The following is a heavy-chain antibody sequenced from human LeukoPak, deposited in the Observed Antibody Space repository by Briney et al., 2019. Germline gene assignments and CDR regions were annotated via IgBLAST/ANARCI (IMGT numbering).Heavy chain of an antibody. CDR3: ARPVIAGSLTY. J-gene: IGHJ4*02. D-gene: IGHD2-21*01. CDR2: IYSGGST. CDR1: GFTVSSNY. Sequence: GGSLRLSCAASGFTVSSNYMSWVRQAPGKGLECVSVIYSGGSTYYADSVKGRFTISRDNSKNTLYLQMNSLRAEDTAVYYCARPVIAGSLTYWGQGTLVTVSS. V-gene: IGHV3-66*04.